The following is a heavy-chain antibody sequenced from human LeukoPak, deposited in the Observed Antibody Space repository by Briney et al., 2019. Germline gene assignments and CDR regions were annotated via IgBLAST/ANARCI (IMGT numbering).Heavy chain of an antibody. V-gene: IGHV5-51*01. D-gene: IGHD3-22*01. CDR3: VRLDSSGYYFAY. J-gene: IGHJ4*02. Sequence: GESLKISCKGSGYRFTSNWIGWVRQMPGKGLEWMGIMYPGDSGTRYSPSFQGQVAISADKSISTAYLQRSSLKASDTAMYYCVRLDSSGYYFAYWGQGTLVTVSS. CDR2: MYPGDSGT. CDR1: GYRFTSNW.